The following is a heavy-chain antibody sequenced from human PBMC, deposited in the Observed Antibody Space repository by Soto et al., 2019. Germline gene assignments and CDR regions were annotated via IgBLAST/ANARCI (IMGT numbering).Heavy chain of an antibody. D-gene: IGHD6-19*01. CDR3: ARGGGWYSFVYYYYMDV. CDR1: SGSISSSNW. Sequence: PSETRSLTCAVSSGSISSSNWWSWVRQPPGKGLEWIGEIYHSGSTNYNPSPKSRVTISVDTSKNQFSLKLSSVTAADTAVYYCARGGGWYSFVYYYYMDVWGKGTTVTVSS. J-gene: IGHJ6*03. CDR2: IYHSGST. V-gene: IGHV4-4*02.